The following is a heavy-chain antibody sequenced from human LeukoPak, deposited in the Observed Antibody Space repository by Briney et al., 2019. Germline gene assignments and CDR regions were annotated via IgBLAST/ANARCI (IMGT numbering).Heavy chain of an antibody. D-gene: IGHD3-22*01. J-gene: IGHJ4*02. CDR3: ANNGYSSSGYPLDS. V-gene: IGHV1-46*04. CDR2: INPSGGST. Sequence: ASVKVSCKASGYTFTSYYMHWVRQAPGQGLEWMGIINPSGGSTSYAHKLQGRVTISRDTSTRTVYIELSSLRSEDTAVYYCANNGYSSSGYPLDSWGQGTLVTVSS. CDR1: GYTFTSYY.